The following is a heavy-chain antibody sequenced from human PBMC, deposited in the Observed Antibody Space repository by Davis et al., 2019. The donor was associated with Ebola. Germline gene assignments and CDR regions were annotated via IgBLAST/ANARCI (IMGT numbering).Heavy chain of an antibody. J-gene: IGHJ5*02. CDR2: ISSTGDSI. Sequence: GESLKISCAASGGVVSNYGMNWVRQAPGKGLEWISYISSTGDSIYYADSVKGRFIISSDNARDSLFLHMNSLRDEDTAVYYCARDVALDPWGQGTLVTVSS. CDR3: ARDVALDP. CDR1: GGVVSNYG. V-gene: IGHV3-48*02.